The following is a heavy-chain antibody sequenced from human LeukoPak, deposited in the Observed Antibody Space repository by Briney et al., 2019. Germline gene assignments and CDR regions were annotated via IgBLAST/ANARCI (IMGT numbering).Heavy chain of an antibody. CDR1: GFTFSSYE. Sequence: GGSLRLSCAASGFTFSSYEMNWVRQAPGKGLEGVSYISSSGSTIYYADSVKGRFTISRDNAKNSLYLQMNSLRAEDTAVYYCARALVFRSSTSPVAGLTNYYYYGMDVWGQGTTVTVSS. V-gene: IGHV3-48*03. CDR3: ARALVFRSSTSPVAGLTNYYYYGMDV. CDR2: ISSSGSTI. J-gene: IGHJ6*02. D-gene: IGHD2-2*01.